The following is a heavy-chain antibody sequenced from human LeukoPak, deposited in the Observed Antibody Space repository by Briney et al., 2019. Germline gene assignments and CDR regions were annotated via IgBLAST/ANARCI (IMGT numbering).Heavy chain of an antibody. D-gene: IGHD6-19*01. CDR2: ISGSAGTT. CDR3: AKDVGLGRQWLGY. Sequence: GGSLRLSCAASGFTFSSFAMSWVRQAPGKGLEWVSTISGSAGTTYHADAVKGRFTISRDNSDNTLYLQMNSLRAEDTAVYYRAKDVGLGRQWLGYWGQGTLVTVSS. CDR1: GFTFSSFA. J-gene: IGHJ4*02. V-gene: IGHV3-23*01.